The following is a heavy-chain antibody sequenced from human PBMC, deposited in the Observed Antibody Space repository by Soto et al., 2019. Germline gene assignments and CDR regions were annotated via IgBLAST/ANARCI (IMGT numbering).Heavy chain of an antibody. CDR1: GYTFTSYG. J-gene: IGHJ5*02. D-gene: IGHD6-13*01. V-gene: IGHV1-18*01. CDR2: ISAYNGNT. CDR3: ARDGYSSSWSSKLAGWFDP. Sequence: QVQLVQSGAEVKKPGASVKVSCKASGYTFTSYGISWVRQAPGQGLEWMGWISAYNGNTNYAQKLQGRVTMTTDTSTSPAYMELRSLRSDDTAVYYCARDGYSSSWSSKLAGWFDPWGQGTLVTVSS.